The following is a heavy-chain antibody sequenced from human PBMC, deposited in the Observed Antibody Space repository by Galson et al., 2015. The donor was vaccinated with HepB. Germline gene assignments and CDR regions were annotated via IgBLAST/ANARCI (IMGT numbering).Heavy chain of an antibody. CDR3: ARDYYCSSTSCYKDPAEYFQH. CDR2: IILIFGTA. Sequence: SVKVSCKASGGTFSSYAISWVRQAPGQGLEWMGGIILIFGTANYAQRFQGRVTITADESTSTAYMELCSLRSEDTAVYYCARDYYCSSTSCYKDPAEYFQHWGQGTLVTVSS. V-gene: IGHV1-69*13. D-gene: IGHD2-2*02. J-gene: IGHJ1*01. CDR1: GGTFSSYA.